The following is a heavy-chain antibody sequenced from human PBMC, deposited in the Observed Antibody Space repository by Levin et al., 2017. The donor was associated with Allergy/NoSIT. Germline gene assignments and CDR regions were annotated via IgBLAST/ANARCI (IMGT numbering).Heavy chain of an antibody. CDR3: ARDVFLVRGGLDY. V-gene: IGHV3-7*01. D-gene: IGHD3-10*01. Sequence: PGGSLRLSCAASGFTFSSYWMSWVRQAPGKGLEWVANIKQDGSEKYYVDSVKGRFTISRDNAKNSLYLQMNSLRAEDTAVYYCARDVFLVRGGLDYWGQGTLVTVSS. J-gene: IGHJ4*02. CDR2: IKQDGSEK. CDR1: GFTFSSYW.